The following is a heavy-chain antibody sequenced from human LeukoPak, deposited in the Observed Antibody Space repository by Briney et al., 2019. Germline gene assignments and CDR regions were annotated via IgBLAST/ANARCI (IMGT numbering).Heavy chain of an antibody. CDR2: ISYDGSNK. D-gene: IGHD6-13*01. J-gene: IGHJ6*04. CDR3: AIYSCRSRWYTGYYGMDV. Sequence: PGGSLRLSCAASGFTFSSYGMHWVRQAPGKGLEWVAFISYDGSNKYYADSVKGRFTISRDNSKNTLYLQMNSLRADDTAVYDSAIYSCRSRWYTGYYGMDVWGKGTMVIVSS. CDR1: GFTFSSYG. V-gene: IGHV3-30*03.